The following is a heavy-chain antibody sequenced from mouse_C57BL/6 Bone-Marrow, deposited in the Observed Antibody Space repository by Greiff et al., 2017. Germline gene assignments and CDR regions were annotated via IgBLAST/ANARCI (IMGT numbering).Heavy chain of an antibody. CDR3: ARELGPNY. Sequence: QVQLKQPGAELVRPGTSVKLSCKASGYTFTSYWMHWVKQRPGQGLEWIGVIDPSDSYTNYNQKFKGKATLTVDTSSSTAYMQLSSLTSEDSAVYYCARELGPNYWGQGTTLTVSS. D-gene: IGHD4-1*01. J-gene: IGHJ2*01. CDR2: IDPSDSYT. CDR1: GYTFTSYW. V-gene: IGHV1-59*01.